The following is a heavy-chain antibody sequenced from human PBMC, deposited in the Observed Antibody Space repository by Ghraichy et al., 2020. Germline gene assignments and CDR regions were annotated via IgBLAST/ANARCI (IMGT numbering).Heavy chain of an antibody. D-gene: IGHD2-2*01. V-gene: IGHV3-30*04. CDR2: ISSDGSNK. J-gene: IGHJ4*02. Sequence: GGSLRLSCAASGFTFSSYALHWVRQAPGKGLDWVTLISSDGSNKDYADSVKGRFTISRDNSKNTLYLQMNSLRAEDTAVYYCARGQYQLLPRFDYWGQGTLVTVSS. CDR3: ARGQYQLLPRFDY. CDR1: GFTFSSYA.